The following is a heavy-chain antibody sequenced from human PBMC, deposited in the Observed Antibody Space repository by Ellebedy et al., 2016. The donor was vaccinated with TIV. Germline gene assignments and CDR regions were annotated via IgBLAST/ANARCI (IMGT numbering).Heavy chain of an antibody. CDR3: VINRPGNSANADY. J-gene: IGHJ4*02. D-gene: IGHD4-23*01. CDR1: GFTFDSYA. V-gene: IGHV3-30-3*01. CDR2: ISHDGSSQ. Sequence: PGGSLRLSCAASGFTFDSYAMHWVRQAPGKGLEWVAVISHDGSSQYYADPVKGRFTISRDNANNTLYLQMNSLRADDTSVYYCVINRPGNSANADYWGQGTLVTVSS.